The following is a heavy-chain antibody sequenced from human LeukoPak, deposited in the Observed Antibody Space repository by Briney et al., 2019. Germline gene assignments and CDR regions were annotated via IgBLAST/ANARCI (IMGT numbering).Heavy chain of an antibody. Sequence: GGSLRLSCAASVFTFSSYSMNWVRQAPGKGLEGVSSISSGSKYIYNADSVKGRFTISRDNAKNSLYLQMNSLRAEDTAVYYCARALSYSYGSMDFWGQGTLVIVSS. CDR2: ISSGSKYI. J-gene: IGHJ4*02. CDR1: VFTFSSYS. D-gene: IGHD5-18*01. V-gene: IGHV3-21*01. CDR3: ARALSYSYGSMDF.